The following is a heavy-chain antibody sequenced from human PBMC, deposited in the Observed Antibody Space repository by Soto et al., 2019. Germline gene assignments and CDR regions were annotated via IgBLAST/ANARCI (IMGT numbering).Heavy chain of an antibody. Sequence: QVQLVESGGGVVQPGRSLRLSCAASGFTFSYYAMHWVRQAPAKGLEWVAVISYDGSDKYYADSVKGRFTIARDNTRNTLNLQMNSLRADDTDVYYCAKGLGELSPESYDYWGQLTLITVSS. D-gene: IGHD3-16*02. CDR2: ISYDGSDK. J-gene: IGHJ4*02. CDR3: AKGLGELSPESYDY. V-gene: IGHV3-30*18. CDR1: GFTFSYYA.